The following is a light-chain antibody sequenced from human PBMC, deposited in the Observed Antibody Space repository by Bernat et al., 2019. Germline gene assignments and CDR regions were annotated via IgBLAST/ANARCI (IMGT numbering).Light chain of an antibody. CDR1: QSVGSN. V-gene: IGKV3-15*01. CDR2: GAP. J-gene: IGKJ5*01. CDR3: QHQHYRPLS. Sequence: EIVLTQSPATLSVSPGERATLSCRASQSVGSNLAWYQQKPGQAPRLLISGAPTRATATPARFSVSGSGTELTLTISALQSEDVAVYAYQHQHYRPLSVGQGTRLEI.